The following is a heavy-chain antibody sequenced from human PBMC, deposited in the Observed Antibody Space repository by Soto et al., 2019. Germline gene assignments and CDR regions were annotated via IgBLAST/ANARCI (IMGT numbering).Heavy chain of an antibody. CDR2: IYHTGNT. J-gene: IGHJ5*01. D-gene: IGHD2-2*01. Sequence: SETLSLTCTVSGGSISDDSYWSWIRQTPGKGLEWIGYIYHTGNTYYNPSLRSRVSISVDKSKSQFSLKLISVTASDTAVYFCARDEYQLLSSVSWFDSWGQGTLVTVSS. CDR3: ARDEYQLLSSVSWFDS. CDR1: GGSISDDSY. V-gene: IGHV4-30-4*01.